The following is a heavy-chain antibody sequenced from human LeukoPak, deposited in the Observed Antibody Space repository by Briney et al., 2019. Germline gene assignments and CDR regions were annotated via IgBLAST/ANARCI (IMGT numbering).Heavy chain of an antibody. CDR1: GGTFSSYA. CDR2: IIPIFGTA. Sequence: SVKVSCKASGGTFSSYAISWVRQAPGQGLEWMGGIIPIFGTANYAQKFQGRVTITADESTSTAYMELSSLRSEDTAVYYCAKDIATEQLADYWGQGTLVTVSS. J-gene: IGHJ4*02. V-gene: IGHV1-69*01. D-gene: IGHD6-13*01. CDR3: AKDIATEQLADY.